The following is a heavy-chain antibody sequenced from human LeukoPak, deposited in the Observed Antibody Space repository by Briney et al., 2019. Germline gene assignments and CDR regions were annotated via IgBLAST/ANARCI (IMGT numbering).Heavy chain of an antibody. CDR1: GFTFSSYW. V-gene: IGHV3-7*01. J-gene: IGHJ4*02. D-gene: IGHD2-15*01. Sequence: GGSLRLSCAASGFTFSSYWMTWVRQAPGKGLEWVANIKHNGDELNYVDSVEDRFTISRDNAKNSLYLQMNSLRAEDTAVYYCARGRGYCSGGSCYTDYWGQGTLVTVSS. CDR3: ARGRGYCSGGSCYTDY. CDR2: IKHNGDEL.